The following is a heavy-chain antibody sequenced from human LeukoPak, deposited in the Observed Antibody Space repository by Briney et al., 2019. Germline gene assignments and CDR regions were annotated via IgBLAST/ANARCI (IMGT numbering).Heavy chain of an antibody. V-gene: IGHV3-23*01. CDR1: GFTFSSYG. D-gene: IGHD3-3*01. CDR3: AKDSLRFLEWLTFDY. CDR2: ISGSGGST. J-gene: IGHJ4*02. Sequence: PGGSLRLSCAASGFTFSSYGMHWVRQAPGKGLEWVSAISGSGGSTYYADSVKGRFTISRDNSKNTLYLQMNSLRAEDTAVYYCAKDSLRFLEWLTFDYWGQGTLVTVSS.